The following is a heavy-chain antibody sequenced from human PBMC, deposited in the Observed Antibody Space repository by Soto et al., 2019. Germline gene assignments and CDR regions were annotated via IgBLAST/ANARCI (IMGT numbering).Heavy chain of an antibody. J-gene: IGHJ6*02. Sequence: QVQLVQSGAEVRGPGASVKVSCKASGYTFTDYYMHWVRQAPGQGLEWMGWINPNSGGTNYAQKCQGSVTMTRDTSITTAYMELSGLRSDDTDMYDCARAMATGGYPMDVWGQGTTITVSS. CDR3: ARAMATGGYPMDV. CDR1: GYTFTDYY. CDR2: INPNSGGT. V-gene: IGHV1-2*04. D-gene: IGHD2-8*02.